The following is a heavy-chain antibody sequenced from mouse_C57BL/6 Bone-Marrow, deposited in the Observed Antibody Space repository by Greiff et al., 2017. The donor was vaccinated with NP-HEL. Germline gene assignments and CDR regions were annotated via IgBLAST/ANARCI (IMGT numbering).Heavy chain of an antibody. V-gene: IGHV3-8*01. D-gene: IGHD1-1*01. CDR1: GYSITSDY. CDR3: ARITTVVAPYYFDY. CDR2: ISYSGST. Sequence: EVKLQESGPGLAKPSQTLSLTCSATGYSITSDYWNWVRKFPGNKLEYMGYISYSGSTNYYPSLKNRISITRDTSKNQYYQQWNSKTTENTATYDGARITTVVAPYYFDYWGQGTTLTVSS. J-gene: IGHJ2*01.